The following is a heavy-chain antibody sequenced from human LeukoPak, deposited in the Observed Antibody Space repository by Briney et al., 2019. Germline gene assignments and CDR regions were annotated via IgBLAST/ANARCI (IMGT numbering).Heavy chain of an antibody. V-gene: IGHV3-66*01. Sequence: GGSLRLSCAASGFTFSSYAMSWVRQAPGKGLEWVSVIYSGGSTYYADSVKGRFTISRDNSKNTLYLQMNSLRAEDTAVYYCARDRFNWNYAPPAGMDVWGQGTTVTVSS. CDR3: ARDRFNWNYAPPAGMDV. D-gene: IGHD1-7*01. CDR1: GFTFSSYA. J-gene: IGHJ6*02. CDR2: IYSGGST.